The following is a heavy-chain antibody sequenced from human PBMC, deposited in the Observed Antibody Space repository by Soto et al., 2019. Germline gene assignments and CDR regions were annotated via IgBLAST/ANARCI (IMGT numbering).Heavy chain of an antibody. J-gene: IGHJ6*03. V-gene: IGHV3-23*01. CDR2: IRGSGGST. Sequence: GGSLRLSCAASGFTFSSYAMSWVRQAPGKGLEWVSAIRGSGGSTYYADSVKGRFTISRDNSKNTLYLQMNSLRAEDTAVYYCARADYSRINYYYYYYMDVWGKGTTVTVSS. D-gene: IGHD4-4*01. CDR1: GFTFSSYA. CDR3: ARADYSRINYYYYYYMDV.